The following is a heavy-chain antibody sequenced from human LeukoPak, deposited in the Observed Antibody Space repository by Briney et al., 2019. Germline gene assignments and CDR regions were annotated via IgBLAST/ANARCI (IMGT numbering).Heavy chain of an antibody. CDR3: ATYRQVLLPFES. CDR1: GFTFSTYA. CDR2: IFPSGGEI. Sequence: GGSLRLSCAASGFTFSTYAMSWVRQAPGKGLEWVSSIFPSGGEIHYADSVRGRFTISRDNSKSTLSLQMNSLRAEDTAIYYCATYRQVLLPFESWGQGTLVTVSS. D-gene: IGHD2-8*02. J-gene: IGHJ4*02. V-gene: IGHV3-23*01.